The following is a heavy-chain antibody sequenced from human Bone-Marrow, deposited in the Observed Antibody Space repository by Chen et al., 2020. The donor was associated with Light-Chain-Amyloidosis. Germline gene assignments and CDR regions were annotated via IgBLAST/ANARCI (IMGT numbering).Heavy chain of an antibody. J-gene: IGHJ5*02. V-gene: IGHV3-74*01. CDR3: ALNSGSYYGWFDP. CDR2: INSAGSST. D-gene: IGHD1-26*01. Sequence: EVQLVESGGGSVQPGGSLRLSCAASGFTFTWMLWVRQAPGKGLVWLSRINSAGSSTSYADSVKGRFTISRDNTRDTVYLQMNSLSAEDTAVYYCALNSGSYYGWFDPWGQGILVTVSS. CDR1: GFTFTW.